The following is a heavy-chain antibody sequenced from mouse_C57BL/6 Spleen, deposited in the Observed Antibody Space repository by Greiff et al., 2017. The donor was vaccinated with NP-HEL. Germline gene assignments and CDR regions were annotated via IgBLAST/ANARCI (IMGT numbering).Heavy chain of an antibody. CDR2: ISSGSSTI. Sequence: EVQGVESGGGLVKPGGSLKLSCAASGFTFSDSGMHWVRQAPEMGLEWVAYISSGSSTIYYADTVKGRFTISRDNAKNTLFLQMTSRRSEDTAMYYCARLYGSSYYFDCWGQGTTQTVSS. CDR3: ARLYGSSYYFDC. J-gene: IGHJ2*01. V-gene: IGHV5-17*01. CDR1: GFTFSDSG. D-gene: IGHD1-1*01.